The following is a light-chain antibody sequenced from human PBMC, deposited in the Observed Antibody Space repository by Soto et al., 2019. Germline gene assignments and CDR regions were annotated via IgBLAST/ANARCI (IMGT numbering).Light chain of an antibody. V-gene: IGKV3-11*01. CDR1: QSVSSY. CDR2: DAS. CDR3: QQRSNWLWT. J-gene: IGKJ1*01. Sequence: EIVLTQSPATLSLSPGERATLSCRASQSVSSYLAWYQQKPGQAPRLLIYDASNRATGIPARFNGSGSGTDFTLTISSLEPEEFAVYYCQQRSNWLWTFGQGAKVEIK.